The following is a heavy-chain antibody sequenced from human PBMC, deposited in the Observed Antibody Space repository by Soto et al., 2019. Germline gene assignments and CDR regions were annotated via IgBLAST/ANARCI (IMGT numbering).Heavy chain of an antibody. CDR3: AREGLAGTIGLYYYYGLDV. CDR1: GGSISSYY. Sequence: QVQLQESGPGLVKPSETLSLTCTVSGGSISSYYWNWIRQPPGKGLEWIGYIYYSGSTNYNSSLKSRVTISGDTSKHQFSLRLSSVTAGDTAVYYCAREGLAGTIGLYYYYGLDVWGQGTTVTVSS. V-gene: IGHV4-59*01. D-gene: IGHD1-7*01. CDR2: IYYSGST. J-gene: IGHJ6*02.